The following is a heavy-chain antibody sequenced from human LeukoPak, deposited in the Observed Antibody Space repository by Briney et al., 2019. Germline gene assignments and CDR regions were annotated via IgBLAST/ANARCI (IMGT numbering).Heavy chain of an antibody. V-gene: IGHV4-59*01. Sequence: SETLSLTCTVSGGPISSYYWSWIRQPPGKGLEWVGYIYYSGSTNYNPSLKSRVTISVDTSKNQFSLKLSSVTAADTAVYYCARDLIAYNGNYVYDPWGQGTLVTVSS. CDR3: ARDLIAYNGNYVYDP. J-gene: IGHJ5*02. CDR2: IYYSGST. D-gene: IGHD1-7*01. CDR1: GGPISSYY.